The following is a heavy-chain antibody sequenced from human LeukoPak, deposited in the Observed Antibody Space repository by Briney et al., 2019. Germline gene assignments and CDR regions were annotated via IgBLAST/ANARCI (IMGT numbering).Heavy chain of an antibody. V-gene: IGHV1-69*13. Sequence: SVKVSCKASGGTFSSYAISWVRQAPGQGLEWMGGIIPIFGTANYAQKFQGRVTITADESTSTAYMELSSLRSEDTAVYYCSREVTIFGVVIIKGYMDVWGKGTTVTVSS. J-gene: IGHJ6*03. CDR1: GGTFSSYA. CDR2: IIPIFGTA. CDR3: SREVTIFGVVIIKGYMDV. D-gene: IGHD3-3*01.